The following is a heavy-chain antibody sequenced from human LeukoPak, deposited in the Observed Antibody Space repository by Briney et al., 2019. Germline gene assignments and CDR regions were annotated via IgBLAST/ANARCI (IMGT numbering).Heavy chain of an antibody. CDR3: ARVGRDSSGYYYRDFDY. Sequence: SETLSLTCTVSGGSISSYYWSWIRQPAGKGLEWIGRIYTSGSTNYNPSLKSRVTMSVDTSKNRFSLKLSSVTAADTAVYYCARVGRDSSGYYYRDFDYWGQGTLVTVSS. V-gene: IGHV4-4*07. J-gene: IGHJ4*02. CDR2: IYTSGST. D-gene: IGHD3-22*01. CDR1: GGSISSYY.